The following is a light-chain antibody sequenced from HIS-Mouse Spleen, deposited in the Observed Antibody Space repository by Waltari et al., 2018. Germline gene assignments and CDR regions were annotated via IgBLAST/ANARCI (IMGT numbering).Light chain of an antibody. CDR3: AAWDDSLSGV. V-gene: IGLV1-47*01. CDR2: RNN. J-gene: IGLJ2*01. CDR1: SPTLGSNY. Sequence: QSVLTQPPSASGTPGQRVTIPCSGRSPTLGSNYLYWYQQLPGTAPKLLIYRNNQRPSGVPDRFSGSKSGTSASLAISGLRSEDEADYYCAAWDDSLSGVFGGGTKLTVL.